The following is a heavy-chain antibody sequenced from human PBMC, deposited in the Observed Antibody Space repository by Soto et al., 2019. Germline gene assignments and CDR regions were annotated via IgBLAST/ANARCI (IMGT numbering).Heavy chain of an antibody. J-gene: IGHJ6*02. CDR3: AAELGFGKLSVV. CDR2: IIPLFGTT. CDR1: GDTFKNCV. D-gene: IGHD3-10*01. Sequence: QVQVVQSGVEVRRPGSSVKVSCKASGDTFKNCVISCVRQAPGQGLEWMGGIIPLFGTTDFAQRFQGRLTITTDESTTTAYMELSRLRSEDTATYYCAAELGFGKLSVVWGQWNTVIVSS. V-gene: IGHV1-69*01.